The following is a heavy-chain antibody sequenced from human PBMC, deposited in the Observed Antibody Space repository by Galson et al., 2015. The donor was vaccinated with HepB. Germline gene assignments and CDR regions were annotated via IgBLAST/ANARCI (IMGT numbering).Heavy chain of an antibody. CDR3: AKDVPYDSRY. V-gene: IGHV3-30*18. CDR2: ISHDGSNT. J-gene: IGHJ4*02. CDR1: GFTFSTYG. D-gene: IGHD3-22*01. Sequence: SLRLSCAASGFTFSTYGMHWVRQAPGKGLERVAVISHDGSNTDYADSVKGRFTISRDNSKNTLYLQMNSLRTEDAAVYYCAKDVPYDSRYWGQGTLVTVSS.